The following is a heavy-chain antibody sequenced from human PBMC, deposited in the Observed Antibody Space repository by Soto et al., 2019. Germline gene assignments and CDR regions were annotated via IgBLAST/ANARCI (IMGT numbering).Heavy chain of an antibody. Sequence: SETLSLTCAVSGYSIGSGYYWAWIRQSPGKGLEWIGSIYHAGSVYYNPSLNGRVALSMDTSKNHFSLKLTSVTAADTAVCYCDRTFDYYGMDVWGQGTRVTVSS. CDR2: IYHAGSV. CDR3: DRTFDYYGMDV. CDR1: GYSIGSGYY. J-gene: IGHJ6*02. V-gene: IGHV4-38-2*01.